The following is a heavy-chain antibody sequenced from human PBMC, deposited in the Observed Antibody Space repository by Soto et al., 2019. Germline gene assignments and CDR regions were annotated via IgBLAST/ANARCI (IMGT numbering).Heavy chain of an antibody. CDR2: IYSGGST. J-gene: IGHJ1*01. D-gene: IGHD4-17*01. V-gene: IGHV3-66*01. CDR3: ARDFVHGDHPEYFQH. Sequence: TGGSLRLSCAASGFTVSSNYMSWVRQAPGKGLEWVSVIYSGGSTYYADSVKGRFTISRDNSKNTLYLQMNSLRAEDTAVYFCARDFVHGDHPEYFQHSGQGTLVTVSS. CDR1: GFTVSSNY.